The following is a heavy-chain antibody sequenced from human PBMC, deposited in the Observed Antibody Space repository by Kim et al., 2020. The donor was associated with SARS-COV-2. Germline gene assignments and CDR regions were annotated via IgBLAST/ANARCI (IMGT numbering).Heavy chain of an antibody. Sequence: GGSLRLSCAASGFTFSSYAMSWVRQAPGKGLEWVSAISGSGGSTYYADSVKGRFTISRDNSKNTLYLQMNSLRAEDTAVYYCAKDGNLAMVTAIHAFDIWGQGTMVTVSS. J-gene: IGHJ3*02. CDR3: AKDGNLAMVTAIHAFDI. D-gene: IGHD5-18*01. CDR1: GFTFSSYA. CDR2: ISGSGGST. V-gene: IGHV3-23*01.